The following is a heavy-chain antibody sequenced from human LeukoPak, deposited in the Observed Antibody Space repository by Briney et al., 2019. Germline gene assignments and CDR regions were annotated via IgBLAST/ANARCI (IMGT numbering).Heavy chain of an antibody. CDR2: IKHDSSEE. CDR3: ARGRSMDF. J-gene: IGHJ4*02. D-gene: IGHD2-2*01. CDR1: GFIFRNNW. V-gene: IGHV3-7*04. Sequence: GGSLRLSCAAAGFIFRNNWMTWVRQAPGRGLEWVANIKHDSSEEYSVDSVKGRFTISRDNAKMILYLQMNSLRAEDTAVYFCARGRSMDFWGQGTLVTVSS.